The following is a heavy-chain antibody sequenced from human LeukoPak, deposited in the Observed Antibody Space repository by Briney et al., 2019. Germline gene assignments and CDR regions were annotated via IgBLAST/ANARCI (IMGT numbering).Heavy chain of an antibody. D-gene: IGHD1-1*01. V-gene: IGHV3-23*01. Sequence: GGSLRLSCAASGFTISNYGMNWVRQAPGKGLEWVSGIIGSSGSTYYADSVKGRFTISRDNSKNTLYLQMNSLRAEDTAVYYCAKDWGSTGTAPLDYWGQGTLVTVSS. J-gene: IGHJ4*02. CDR2: IIGSSGST. CDR3: AKDWGSTGTAPLDY. CDR1: GFTISNYG.